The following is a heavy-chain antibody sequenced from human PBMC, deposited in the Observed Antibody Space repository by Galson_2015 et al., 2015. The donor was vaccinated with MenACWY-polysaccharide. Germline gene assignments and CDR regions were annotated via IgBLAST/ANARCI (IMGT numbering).Heavy chain of an antibody. D-gene: IGHD6-13*01. CDR1: GYSFTTYW. V-gene: IGHV5-51*03. Sequence: QSGAEVKKPGESLKISCKGSGYSFTTYWIAWVRQMPGKGLEWMGIIYPGDSDTRYSPSFQGQVIISADKSGDTAYLQWSSLKASDTAKSSQWGAVAVGSFDHWGQGTLVTVSS. CDR3: WGAVAVGSFDH. CDR2: IYPGDSDT. J-gene: IGHJ4*02.